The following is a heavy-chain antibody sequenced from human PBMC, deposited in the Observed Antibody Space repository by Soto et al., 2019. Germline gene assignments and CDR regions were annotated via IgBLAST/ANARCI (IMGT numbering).Heavy chain of an antibody. D-gene: IGHD1-26*01. V-gene: IGHV4-31*01. Sequence: VQLQQSRPGLVKPSETLSLTCTDSGDSVTNVVYYWTWIRQSPGKGLEWIGYIHHNGKTWYNSFVKAQFSIAMEISQHQFSLAVHSVTAPDSAVYFCAREVTPLPSTVGSFAHWGAGILGSVSS. CDR2: IHHNGKT. CDR1: GDSVTNVVYY. CDR3: AREVTPLPSTVGSFAH. J-gene: IGHJ5*02.